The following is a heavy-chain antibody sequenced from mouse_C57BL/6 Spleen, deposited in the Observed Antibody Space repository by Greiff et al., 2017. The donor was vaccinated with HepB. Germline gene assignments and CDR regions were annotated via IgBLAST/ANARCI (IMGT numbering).Heavy chain of an antibody. CDR1: YFAFMASA. D-gene: IGHD2-3*01. J-gene: IGHJ2*01. V-gene: IGHV1-49*01. CDR3: ARSRGDGYYYFDY. CDR2: FTMYSDAT. Sequence: LQQSGAELVRPGSSVKLSCEDSYFAFMASAMHWVKQRPGHGLEWIGSFTMYSDATEYSENFKGKATLTANTSSSTAYMELSSLTSEDSAVYYCARSRGDGYYYFDYWGQGTTLTVSS.